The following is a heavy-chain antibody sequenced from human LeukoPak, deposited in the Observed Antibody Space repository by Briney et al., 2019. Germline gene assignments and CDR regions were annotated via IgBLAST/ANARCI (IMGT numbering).Heavy chain of an antibody. CDR2: IRYDGTNK. J-gene: IGHJ4*02. Sequence: PGGSLRLSCAASGFSISTYGMYWVRQAPGKGLEWVTFIRYDGTNKYYADSVKGRFTISRDNSKNTLYLQMNSLRAEDTAVYYCARQDCSSTSCHVDFDYWGQGTLVTVSS. CDR1: GFSISTYG. D-gene: IGHD2-2*01. CDR3: ARQDCSSTSCHVDFDY. V-gene: IGHV3-30*02.